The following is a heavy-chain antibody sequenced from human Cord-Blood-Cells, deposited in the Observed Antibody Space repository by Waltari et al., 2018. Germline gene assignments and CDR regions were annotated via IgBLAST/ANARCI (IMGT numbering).Heavy chain of an antibody. V-gene: IGHV4-59*08. CDR2: IYYSGST. D-gene: IGHD5-12*01. CDR1: GGPISSYY. Sequence: QVQLQESGPGLVKPSETLSLTCPVSGGPISSYYWSWIRQPPGKGLEWIGYIYYSGSTNYNPSLKSRVTISVDTSKNQFSLKLSSVTAADTAVYYCARRGYSGYDFDYWGQGTLVTVSS. J-gene: IGHJ4*02. CDR3: ARRGYSGYDFDY.